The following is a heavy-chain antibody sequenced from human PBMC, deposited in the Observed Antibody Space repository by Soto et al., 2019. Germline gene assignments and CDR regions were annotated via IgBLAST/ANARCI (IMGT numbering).Heavy chain of an antibody. J-gene: IGHJ4*02. CDR3: ARVSSTSFDY. CDR1: GGTFSSYT. CDR2: IIPILGIA. D-gene: IGHD2-2*01. V-gene: IGHV1-69*02. Sequence: QVQLVQSGAEVKKPGSSVKVSCKDSGGTFSSYTISWVRQAPGQGLEWMGMIIPILGIANYAQKFQGRVTITADKSTSTAYMELSSLRSEDTAVYYCARVSSTSFDYWGQGTLVTVSS.